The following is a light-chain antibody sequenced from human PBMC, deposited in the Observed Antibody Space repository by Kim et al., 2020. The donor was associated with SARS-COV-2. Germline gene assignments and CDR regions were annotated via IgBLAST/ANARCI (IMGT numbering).Light chain of an antibody. CDR3: AVWDDSLKQGV. CDR2: SNN. Sequence: ELTQPPSASGTPGQRVTISCSGSSSNIGSNNVVWYQQLPGAAPNLLIYSNNQRPSGIPDRFSGSRSGTSASLAISGLQSGDEADYYCAVWDDSLKQGVFGGGTQLT. CDR1: SSNIGSNN. J-gene: IGLJ3*02. V-gene: IGLV1-44*01.